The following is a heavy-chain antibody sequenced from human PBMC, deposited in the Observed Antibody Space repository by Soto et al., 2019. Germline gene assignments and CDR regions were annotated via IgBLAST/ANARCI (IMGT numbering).Heavy chain of an antibody. CDR2: IYYSGST. V-gene: IGHV4-31*03. D-gene: IGHD2-15*01. J-gene: IGHJ6*02. CDR3: ARRLGYWSGGSCLSAGSDV. CDR1: GGSISSGGYY. Sequence: QVQLQESGPGLVKPSQTLSLTCTVSGGSISSGGYYWSWIRQHPGKGLEWIGYIYYSGSTYYNPSXXGRVTISVDTXXNXFXXKLRAVTAADTAVYYCARRLGYWSGGSCLSAGSDVWGQGTTVTVSS.